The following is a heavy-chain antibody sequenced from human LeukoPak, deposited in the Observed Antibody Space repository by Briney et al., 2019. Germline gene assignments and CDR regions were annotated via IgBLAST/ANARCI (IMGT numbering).Heavy chain of an antibody. Sequence: GASVKVSCKASGYTFTSYYMHWVRQAPGQGLEWMGIINPSGGSTSYAQKFQGRVTMTRDTSTSTVYMELSSLRSEDTAVYYCATPPRYYYDSSGYPRYWGQGTLVTVSS. V-gene: IGHV1-46*01. CDR1: GYTFTSYY. CDR2: INPSGGST. D-gene: IGHD3-22*01. J-gene: IGHJ4*02. CDR3: ATPPRYYYDSSGYPRY.